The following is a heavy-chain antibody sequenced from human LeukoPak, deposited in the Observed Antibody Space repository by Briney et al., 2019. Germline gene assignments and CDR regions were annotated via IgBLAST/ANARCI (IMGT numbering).Heavy chain of an antibody. D-gene: IGHD2-2*01. J-gene: IGHJ4*02. V-gene: IGHV3-48*01. CDR2: ISSSSTI. CDR3: ARNLPAADY. CDR1: GFTFSSYS. Sequence: PGGSLRLSCAASGFTFSSYSMNWVRQAPGKGLEWVSYISSSSTIYYADSVKGRFIISRDNSKNTLYLQMNSLRAEDTAVYYCARNLPAADYWGQGTLVTVSS.